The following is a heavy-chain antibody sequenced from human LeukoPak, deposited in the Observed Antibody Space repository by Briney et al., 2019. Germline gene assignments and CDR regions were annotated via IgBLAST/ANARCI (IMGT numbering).Heavy chain of an antibody. CDR1: GGSISSSNYY. Sequence: KPSETLSLTCIVSGGSISSSNYYWGWIRQPPGKGLEWIGSIYYSGSTFYNPSLKSRVTISVDTSKNQFSLKLSSVTAADTAVYYCATYGAAGTDYWGQGTLVTVSS. V-gene: IGHV4-39*07. J-gene: IGHJ4*02. CDR2: IYYSGST. D-gene: IGHD6-13*01. CDR3: ATYGAAGTDY.